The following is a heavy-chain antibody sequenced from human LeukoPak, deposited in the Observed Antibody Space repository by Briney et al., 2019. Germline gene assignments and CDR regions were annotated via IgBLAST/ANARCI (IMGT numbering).Heavy chain of an antibody. V-gene: IGHV3-9*01. CDR2: ISWNSGSM. D-gene: IGHD4-17*01. CDR1: GFTFDDYA. CDR3: ARPYGDYYFDY. J-gene: IGHJ4*02. Sequence: PGRSLRLSCAASGFTFDDYAMHWVRQAPGKGLEWVSGISWNSGSMDYADSVKGRFTISRDNAKNSLYLQMNSLRAEDSAVYYCARPYGDYYFDYWGQGTLVTVSS.